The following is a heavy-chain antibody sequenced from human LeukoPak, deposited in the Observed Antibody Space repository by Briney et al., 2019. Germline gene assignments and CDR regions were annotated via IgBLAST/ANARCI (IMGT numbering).Heavy chain of an antibody. CDR3: AKNGGLRYFDWYLGY. V-gene: IGHV3-30*18. D-gene: IGHD3-9*01. Sequence: GRTLRLSCAASGFTFSSYGMHWVRQAPGKGLEWVAVISYDGSNKYYADSVKGRFTISRDNSKNTLYLQMNSLRAEDTAAYYCAKNGGLRYFDWYLGYWGQGTLVTVSS. CDR1: GFTFSSYG. J-gene: IGHJ4*02. CDR2: ISYDGSNK.